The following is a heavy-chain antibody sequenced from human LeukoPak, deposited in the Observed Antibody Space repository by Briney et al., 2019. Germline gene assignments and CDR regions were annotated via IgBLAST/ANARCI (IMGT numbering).Heavy chain of an antibody. J-gene: IGHJ5*02. CDR1: GYTFTSYY. D-gene: IGHD3-22*01. CDR3: ARGVHVRKYDSNHNCFDP. V-gene: IGHV1-46*01. Sequence: ASVKVSCKAPGYTFTSYYMHWVRQAPGQGLEWVGIINPSGGSTSYAQKFQGRVTMTRDMSTSTVYMELSSLRSDDTAVYYCARGVHVRKYDSNHNCFDPWGQGTLVTVSS. CDR2: INPSGGST.